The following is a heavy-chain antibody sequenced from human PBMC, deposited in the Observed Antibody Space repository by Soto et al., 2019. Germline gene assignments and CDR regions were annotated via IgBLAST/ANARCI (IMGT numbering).Heavy chain of an antibody. CDR2: IWYDGSNK. V-gene: IGHV3-33*01. CDR1: GFTFSSYG. J-gene: IGHJ4*02. CDR3: ARDGRGDSSGYCLDY. Sequence: QVQLVESGGGVVQPGRSLRLSCAASGFTFSSYGMHWVRQAPGKGLEWVAVIWYDGSNKYYADSVKGRFTISRDNSKNTVYLQINSLRAEDTAVYYCARDGRGDSSGYCLDYWGQGTLVTVSS. D-gene: IGHD3-22*01.